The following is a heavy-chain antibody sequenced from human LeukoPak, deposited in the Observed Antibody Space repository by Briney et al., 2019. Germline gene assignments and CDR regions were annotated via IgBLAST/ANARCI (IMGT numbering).Heavy chain of an antibody. CDR2: IYYSENT. CDR3: AGGXFYDSRGHPYHFHF. D-gene: IGHD3-22*01. CDR1: GVSISSYY. J-gene: IGHJ4*02. V-gene: IGHV4-59*01. Sequence: SETLSLTCTVSGVSISSYYWSWIRQPPGKGLEWIGYIYYSENTNYNSSLKSRVTISEDTSKNQFSLKLTSVTAADTAVDYCAGGXFYDSRGHPYHFHFWGQGTLVSVSS.